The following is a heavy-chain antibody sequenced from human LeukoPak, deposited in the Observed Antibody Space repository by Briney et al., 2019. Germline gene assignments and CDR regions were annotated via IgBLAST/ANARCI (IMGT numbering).Heavy chain of an antibody. Sequence: SETLSLTCTVSGGSISSYYWSWIRQPPGKGLEWIGYIYYSGSTNYNPSLKSRVTISVATSKNQFSLKLSSVTAADTAVYFCARDPDYYDPGYWGQGTLVTVSS. J-gene: IGHJ4*02. V-gene: IGHV4-59*01. CDR2: IYYSGST. D-gene: IGHD3-22*01. CDR1: GGSISSYY. CDR3: ARDPDYYDPGY.